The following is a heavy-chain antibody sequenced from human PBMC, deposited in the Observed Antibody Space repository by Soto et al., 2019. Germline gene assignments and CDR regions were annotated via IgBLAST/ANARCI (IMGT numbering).Heavy chain of an antibody. Sequence: VQVVQSRAEVKKPGASVKVSCKTSGYTFTDYDINWVRQATGQGLEWMGWVSPDSGNSGYAQQFQGRVTMTSDTSISTVYMELSNLRSEDTAMYYCEVTTGYWGQGTMVTVSS. CDR1: GYTFTDYD. J-gene: IGHJ4*02. V-gene: IGHV1-8*01. CDR2: VSPDSGNS. CDR3: EVTTGY. D-gene: IGHD3-9*01.